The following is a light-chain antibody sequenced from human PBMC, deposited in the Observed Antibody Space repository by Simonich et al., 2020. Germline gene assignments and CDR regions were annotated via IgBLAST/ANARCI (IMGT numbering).Light chain of an antibody. CDR1: SSNIGAGYD. V-gene: IGLV1-40*01. Sequence: QSVLTQPPSVSGAPGQRVTISCTGSSSNIGAGYDVHWYQQLPGTAPKLPIYGNSNRPSGVPDRFSGSKSGTSASLASTGLQAEDEADYYCQSYDSSLSGAVFGGGTQLTVL. J-gene: IGLJ7*01. CDR2: GNS. CDR3: QSYDSSLSGAV.